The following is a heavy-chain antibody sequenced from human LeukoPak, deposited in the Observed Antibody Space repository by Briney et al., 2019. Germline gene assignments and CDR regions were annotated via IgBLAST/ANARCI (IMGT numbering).Heavy chain of an antibody. V-gene: IGHV3-48*03. J-gene: IGHJ5*02. CDR2: ISTSGTVI. CDR3: ARELTRSGPNWFDP. D-gene: IGHD3-3*01. CDR1: TFTLSSYE. Sequence: GGSLRLSRTASTFTLSSYEMNWVRQAPGKGLGGVSYISTSGTVIYYADSVRGRFTISRDNAKNSLYLQMNSLRAEDTAIYYCARELTRSGPNWFDPWGQGTLVIVSS.